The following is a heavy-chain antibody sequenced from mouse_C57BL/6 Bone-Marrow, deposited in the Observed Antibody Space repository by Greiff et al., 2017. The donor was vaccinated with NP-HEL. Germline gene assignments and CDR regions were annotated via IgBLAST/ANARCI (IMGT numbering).Heavy chain of an antibody. CDR1: GFNIKDDY. J-gene: IGHJ2*01. CDR2: IDPENGDT. V-gene: IGHV14-4*01. Sequence: EVKLVESGAELVRPGASVKLSCTASGFNIKDDYMHWVKQRPEQGLEWIGWIDPENGDTEYASKFQGKATITADTSSNTAYLQLSSLTYEDTAVYYCTMAPFFDYWGQGTTLTVSS. CDR3: TMAPFFDY.